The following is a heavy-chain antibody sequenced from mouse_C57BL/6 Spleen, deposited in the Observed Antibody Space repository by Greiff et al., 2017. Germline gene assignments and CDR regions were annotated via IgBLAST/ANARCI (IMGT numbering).Heavy chain of an antibody. V-gene: IGHV1-54*01. CDR3: AREGVEGNAMDD. J-gene: IGHJ4*01. CDR2: INPGSGGT. CDR1: GYAFTNYL. Sequence: QVQLQQSGAELVRPGTSVKVSCKASGYAFTNYLIEWVKQRPGQGLEWIGVINPGSGGTNYNEKFKGKATLTADKSSSTAYMQLSSLTSEDSAVYFCAREGVEGNAMDDWGQGTSVTVSS.